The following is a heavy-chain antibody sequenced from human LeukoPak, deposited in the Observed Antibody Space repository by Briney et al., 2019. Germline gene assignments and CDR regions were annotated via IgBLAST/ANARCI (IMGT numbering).Heavy chain of an antibody. Sequence: SETLSLTCTVSGGSISSSSYYWGWIRQPPGKGLEWIGNIYYSGSTYYNPSLKGRVAMSIDTSKNHFSLKLSSVTAADTAVYYCASLLNGGVAHWFDPWGQGTQVTVSS. J-gene: IGHJ5*02. CDR1: GGSISSSSYY. V-gene: IGHV4-39*02. D-gene: IGHD2-8*02. CDR2: IYYSGST. CDR3: ASLLNGGVAHWFDP.